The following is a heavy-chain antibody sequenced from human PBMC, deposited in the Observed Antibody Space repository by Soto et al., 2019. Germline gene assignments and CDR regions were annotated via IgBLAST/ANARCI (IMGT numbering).Heavy chain of an antibody. CDR2: ISGSGGST. CDR1: GFTFSSYA. V-gene: IGHV3-23*01. D-gene: IGHD2-15*01. Sequence: EVQLLESGGGLVQPGGSLRLSCAASGFTFSSYAMSWVRQAPGKGLEWVSAISGSGGSTYYADSVKGRFTISRDNSKNTLYLQMNSLRAEDTAVYYCAKVGRCSGGSCYKQVDYWGQGTLVTVSS. CDR3: AKVGRCSGGSCYKQVDY. J-gene: IGHJ4*02.